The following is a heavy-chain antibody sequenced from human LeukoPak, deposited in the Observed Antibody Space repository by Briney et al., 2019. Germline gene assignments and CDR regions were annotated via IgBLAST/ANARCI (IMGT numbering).Heavy chain of an antibody. CDR3: ARDKIVGATLFDY. CDR2: IKQDGSEK. CDR1: GFTFSSYW. D-gene: IGHD1-26*01. V-gene: IGHV3-7*01. Sequence: GGSLRLSCAASGFTFSSYWMSWVREAPGTGLEWVANIKQDGSEKYYVDSVKGRFTISRDNAKNSLYLQMNSLRAEDTAVYYCARDKIVGATLFDYWGQGTRVTVSS. J-gene: IGHJ4*02.